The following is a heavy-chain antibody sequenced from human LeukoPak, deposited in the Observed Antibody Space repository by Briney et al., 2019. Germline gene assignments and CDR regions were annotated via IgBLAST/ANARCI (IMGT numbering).Heavy chain of an antibody. CDR1: GDRVSSNSAA. J-gene: IGHJ4*02. Sequence: SQTLSLTCAISGDRVSSNSAAWNWTRQSPSRGLEWLGRPYYRSKRYNDYAVSVKSRITIKPDTSKNQFSLQLKSVTPEDTAVYYCAKSYSSGWDFDYWGQGTLVTVSS. D-gene: IGHD6-19*01. V-gene: IGHV6-1*01. CDR2: PYYRSKRYN. CDR3: AKSYSSGWDFDY.